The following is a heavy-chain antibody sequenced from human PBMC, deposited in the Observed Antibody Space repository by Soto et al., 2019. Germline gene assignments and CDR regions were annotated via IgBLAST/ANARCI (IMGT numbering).Heavy chain of an antibody. CDR3: ARVEGGYSYY. CDR1: GGSVGSGIYY. V-gene: IGHV4-61*01. D-gene: IGHD5-18*01. CDR2: VYDSGST. Sequence: SETLSLTCTVSGGSVGSGIYYWSWIRQPPGQGLEFIGFVYDSGSTNYNPSLKSQVTISLDTSKDQFSLKVRSVTAADTAVYHCARVEGGYSYYWGRGILVTVSS. J-gene: IGHJ4*02.